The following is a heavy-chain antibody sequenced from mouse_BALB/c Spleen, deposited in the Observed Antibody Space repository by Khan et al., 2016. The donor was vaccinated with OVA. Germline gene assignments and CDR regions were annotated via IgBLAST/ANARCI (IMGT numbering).Heavy chain of an antibody. Sequence: QVQLQQSGPGLVAPSQSLSLTCSVSGFSLTDYGVSWIRQPPGNGLEWLGLIWGGGNTYYNSGLKSRLSISKDNSKSQVFLKMNSLQTDDTAMYYCAKLLWSHYYAMDYWGQGTSVTVSS. D-gene: IGHD1-1*02. J-gene: IGHJ4*01. CDR1: GFSLTDYG. CDR3: AKLLWSHYYAMDY. V-gene: IGHV2-6-5*01. CDR2: IWGGGNT.